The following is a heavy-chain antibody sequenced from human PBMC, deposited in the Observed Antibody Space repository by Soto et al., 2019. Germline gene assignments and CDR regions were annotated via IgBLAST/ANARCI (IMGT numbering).Heavy chain of an antibody. V-gene: IGHV5-51*01. Sequence: GESLKISCKASGYSFTTFWIGWVRQMPGKGLEWMGIIYPLDSGVRYSPSFKGQVTFSVDTSIDTAYLQWDSLEASDTAMYFCARQWDYNVLAGNSYYFDYWGQGTLVTVSS. CDR1: GYSFTTFW. D-gene: IGHD3-9*01. CDR2: IYPLDSGV. J-gene: IGHJ4*02. CDR3: ARQWDYNVLAGNSYYFDY.